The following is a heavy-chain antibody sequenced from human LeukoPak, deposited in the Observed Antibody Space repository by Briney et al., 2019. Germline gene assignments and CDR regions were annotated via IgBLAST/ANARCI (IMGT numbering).Heavy chain of an antibody. CDR1: GFTFSSYW. Sequence: PGGSLRLSCAASGFTFSSYWMHWVRQAPGKGLVWVSRINSDGSSTSYADSVKGRFTISRDNAKNMLYLQMNSLRAEDTAVYYCARGYSSGWYYFDYWGQGTLVTVSS. V-gene: IGHV3-74*01. D-gene: IGHD6-19*01. J-gene: IGHJ4*02. CDR2: INSDGSST. CDR3: ARGYSSGWYYFDY.